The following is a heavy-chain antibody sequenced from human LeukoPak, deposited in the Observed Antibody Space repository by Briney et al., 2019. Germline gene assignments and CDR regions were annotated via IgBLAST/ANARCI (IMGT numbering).Heavy chain of an antibody. CDR1: GGSISSYY. Sequence: SETLSLTCTVSGGSISSYYWSWIRQPPGKGLEWIGYIYYSGSTNYNPSLKSRVTISVDTSKNQFSLKLSSVTAADTAVYYCARILVEDCSSTSCYNTFYFDYWGQGTLVTVSS. D-gene: IGHD2-2*02. CDR2: IYYSGST. J-gene: IGHJ4*02. V-gene: IGHV4-59*12. CDR3: ARILVEDCSSTSCYNTFYFDY.